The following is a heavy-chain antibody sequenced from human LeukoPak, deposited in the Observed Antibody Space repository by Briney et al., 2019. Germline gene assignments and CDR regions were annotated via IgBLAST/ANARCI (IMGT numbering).Heavy chain of an antibody. Sequence: GGSLRLSCAASRFTFSSYAMTWVRQAPGKGLEWVSVIYSGGSTYYADSVKGRFTISRDNSKNTLYLQMNSLRAEDTAVYYCARDKAAAGVDYWGQGTLVTVSS. CDR2: IYSGGST. D-gene: IGHD6-13*01. J-gene: IGHJ4*02. CDR3: ARDKAAAGVDY. CDR1: RFTFSSYA. V-gene: IGHV3-66*01.